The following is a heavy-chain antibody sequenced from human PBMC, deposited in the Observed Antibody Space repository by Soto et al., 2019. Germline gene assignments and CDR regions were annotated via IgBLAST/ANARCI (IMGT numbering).Heavy chain of an antibody. V-gene: IGHV1-8*01. D-gene: IGHD3-10*01. CDR3: ARAYGAGSFDF. Sequence: QVQLVQSGAEVKKPGASVKVSCTASGYTFRSYDIHWARQATGQGLEWMGWVNPNTGNTGYAQRFQGRVTMTRDISKSTAYMELSRLTSEDTTIYYCARAYGAGSFDFWGPGTLVSVSS. J-gene: IGHJ5*01. CDR2: VNPNTGNT. CDR1: GYTFRSYD.